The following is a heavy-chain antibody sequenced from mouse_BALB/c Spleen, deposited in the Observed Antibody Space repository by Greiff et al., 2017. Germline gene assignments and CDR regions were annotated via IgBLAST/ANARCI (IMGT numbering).Heavy chain of an antibody. CDR3: ARRYSGSYYFDY. D-gene: IGHD1-2*01. CDR2: ISSGGSYT. Sequence: EVKLMESGGGLVKPGGSLKLSCAASGFTFSSYAMSWVRQSPEKRLEWVAEISSGGSYTYYPDTVTGRFTISRDNAKNTLYLEMSSLRSEETAMYYCARRYSGSYYFDYWGQGTTLTVSS. J-gene: IGHJ2*01. V-gene: IGHV5-9-4*01. CDR1: GFTFSSYA.